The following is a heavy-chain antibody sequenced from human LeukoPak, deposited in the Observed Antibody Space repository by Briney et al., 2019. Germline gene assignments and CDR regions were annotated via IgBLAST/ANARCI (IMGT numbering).Heavy chain of an antibody. Sequence: PSETLSLTCTVSGGSTSSFYWSWIRQPPGKGLEWIGYIYYSGSTNYNPSLKGRVTISVDTSKNQFSLKLSSVTAADTAVYYCARIPDKRYCTTTSCRLNWFDPWGQGTLVTVSS. J-gene: IGHJ5*02. CDR1: GGSTSSFY. V-gene: IGHV4-59*01. CDR3: ARIPDKRYCTTTSCRLNWFDP. CDR2: IYYSGST. D-gene: IGHD2-2*01.